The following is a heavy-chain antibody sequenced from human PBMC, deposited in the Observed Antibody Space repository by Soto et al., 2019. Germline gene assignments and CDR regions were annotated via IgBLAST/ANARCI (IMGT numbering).Heavy chain of an antibody. J-gene: IGHJ3*02. CDR2: IYNSGST. CDR3: ARSRFGELLYGAFDI. D-gene: IGHD3-10*01. Sequence: SETLSLTCAVSGAPISSSNCWSRGRQPPGKGLEWIGSIYNSGSTNYNPSLKSRVTISVDTSKNQFSLKLSSVTAADTAVYYCARSRFGELLYGAFDIWGQGTMVTVSS. V-gene: IGHV4-4*02. CDR1: GAPISSSNC.